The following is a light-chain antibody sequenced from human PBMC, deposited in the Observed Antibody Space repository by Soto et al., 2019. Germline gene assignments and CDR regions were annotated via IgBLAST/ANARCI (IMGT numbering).Light chain of an antibody. CDR2: GAS. J-gene: IGKJ1*01. CDR3: QQRTLWPRS. V-gene: IGKV3-11*01. Sequence: EIVLTQSPATLSLSPGERATLSCRASQSLSGTLARFQHKPGQPPRLLIYGASNRATGIPARFSASGSGTDFTLTISSLEPEDFAVYYCQQRTLWPRSFGQGTKVEIK. CDR1: QSLSGT.